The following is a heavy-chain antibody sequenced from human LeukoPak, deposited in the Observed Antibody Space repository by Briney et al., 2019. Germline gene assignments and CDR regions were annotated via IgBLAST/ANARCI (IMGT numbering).Heavy chain of an antibody. V-gene: IGHV3-30*04. CDR1: GFTFSGYP. J-gene: IGHJ4*02. Sequence: GRSLRLSCVASGFTFSGYPMHWVRQTPGKGLDWVAIISDDGGRKFYADSVEGRFTISRDNSKNTLFLQMNSLRAEDTAVYYCARPLKSGWYDPYFDYWGQGTLVTVSS. CDR2: ISDDGGRK. CDR3: ARPLKSGWYDPYFDY. D-gene: IGHD6-19*01.